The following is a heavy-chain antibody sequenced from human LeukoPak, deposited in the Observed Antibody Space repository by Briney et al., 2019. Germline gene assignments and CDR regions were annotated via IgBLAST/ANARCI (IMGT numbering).Heavy chain of an antibody. Sequence: ASVKVSCKASGGTFSSYAISWVRQAPGQGLEWMGGIIPIFGTANYAQKFQGRVTITTDESTSTAYMELSSLRSEGTAVYYCARGVANYDFWSLGYYYMDVWGKGTTVTVSS. J-gene: IGHJ6*03. CDR2: IIPIFGTA. D-gene: IGHD3-3*01. CDR3: ARGVANYDFWSLGYYYMDV. CDR1: GGTFSSYA. V-gene: IGHV1-69*05.